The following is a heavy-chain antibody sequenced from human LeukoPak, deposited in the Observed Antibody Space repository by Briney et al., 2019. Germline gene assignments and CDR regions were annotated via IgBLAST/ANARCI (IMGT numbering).Heavy chain of an antibody. V-gene: IGHV6-1*01. Sequence: SQTLSLTCAISGDSVSSNSASWNWIRQSPSRGLEWLGRTYHRSKWYNDYAVSVKSRMTINADTSKNQFSVQLNSVTPEDTAVYYCARGGSYITVSLFAIWGQGTLVTVSS. CDR3: ARGGSYITVSLFAI. CDR2: TYHRSKWYN. D-gene: IGHD6-19*01. CDR1: GDSVSSNSAS. J-gene: IGHJ4*02.